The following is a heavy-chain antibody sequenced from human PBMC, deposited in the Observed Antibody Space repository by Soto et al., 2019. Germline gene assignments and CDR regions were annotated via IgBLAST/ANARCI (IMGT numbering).Heavy chain of an antibody. D-gene: IGHD6-13*01. CDR2: ISGSGGST. J-gene: IGHJ4*02. Sequence: QLGGSLKLSCAASGLTFSSYAMNWVRQAPGKGVEWVAAISGSGGSTYYADSVKGRFTISRDNSKDTLFLQMNSLRAEDTAVYYCSKDPRLYSSLLMIDYWGQGTLVTVSS. CDR1: GLTFSSYA. V-gene: IGHV3-23*01. CDR3: SKDPRLYSSLLMIDY.